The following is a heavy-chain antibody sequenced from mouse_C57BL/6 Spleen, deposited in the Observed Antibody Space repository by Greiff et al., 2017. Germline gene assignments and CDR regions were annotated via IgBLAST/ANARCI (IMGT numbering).Heavy chain of an antibody. V-gene: IGHV1-80*01. CDR2: IYPGDGDT. D-gene: IGHD1-1*01. CDR1: GYAFSSYW. CDR3: ARSDRNYYGSPYGFDY. Sequence: QIQLQQSGAELVKPGASVKISCKASGYAFSSYWMNWVKQRPGKGLEWIGQIYPGDGDTNYNGKFKGKATLTADKSSSTAYMQLSSLTSEDSAVYFCARSDRNYYGSPYGFDYWGQGTTLTVSS. J-gene: IGHJ2*01.